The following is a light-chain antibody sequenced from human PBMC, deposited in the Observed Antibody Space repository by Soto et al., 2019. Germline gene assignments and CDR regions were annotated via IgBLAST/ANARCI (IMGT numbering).Light chain of an antibody. Sequence: QSALTQPASVSGSPGQSITISCTGTSSDVGGYNFVSWYQQHPGKAPRLMIFDVDNRPSGVCTRFSGSKSGNTASLTISGLQAEDEADYYCCSYSGSSTIVVFGGGTKLTVL. V-gene: IGLV2-14*03. CDR1: SSDVGGYNF. J-gene: IGLJ2*01. CDR2: DVD. CDR3: CSYSGSSTIVV.